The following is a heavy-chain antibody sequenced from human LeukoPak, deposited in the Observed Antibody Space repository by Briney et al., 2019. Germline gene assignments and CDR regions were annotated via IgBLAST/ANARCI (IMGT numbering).Heavy chain of an antibody. Sequence: PGRSLRLSCAASGFTFRNYGMHWVRQAPGKGLEWVALIWYDGSNKYYTDSVKGRFTISRDNSKNMLYLQMNSLRTEDTAVCYCATLRSDSSGWYYFDYWGQGTLVTVSS. CDR1: GFTFRNYG. CDR2: IWYDGSNK. D-gene: IGHD6-19*01. V-gene: IGHV3-33*01. J-gene: IGHJ4*02. CDR3: ATLRSDSSGWYYFDY.